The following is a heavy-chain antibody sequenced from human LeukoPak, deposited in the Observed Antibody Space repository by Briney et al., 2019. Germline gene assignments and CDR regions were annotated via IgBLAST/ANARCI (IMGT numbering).Heavy chain of an antibody. CDR2: AHYNGEI. V-gene: IGHV4-59*08. J-gene: IGHJ3*02. Sequence: SETLSLTCTVSGASIDSYYWSWIRQPPGKGLEWIGYAHYNGEIKYNPSLKSRLTISVDTSKSEVSLVLTSVTAADTALYYCARQPGGTAAFDIWAQGTMVTVSA. D-gene: IGHD6-13*01. CDR1: GASIDSYY. CDR3: ARQPGGTAAFDI.